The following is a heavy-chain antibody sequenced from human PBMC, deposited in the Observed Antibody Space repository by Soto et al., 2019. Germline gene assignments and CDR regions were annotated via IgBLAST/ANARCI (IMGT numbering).Heavy chain of an antibody. J-gene: IGHJ5*02. D-gene: IGHD3-3*01. CDR1: GFTFSSYG. V-gene: IGHV3-23*01. CDR3: AKNYDFWSGYGSPTWFDP. CDR2: ISGSGGST. Sequence: PGGSLRLSCAASGFTFSSYGMSWVRQAPGKGLEWVSTISGSGGSTYYADSVKGRFTISRDNSKNTLYLQMDSLRAEDTAVYYCAKNYDFWSGYGSPTWFDPWGQGTQVTVSS.